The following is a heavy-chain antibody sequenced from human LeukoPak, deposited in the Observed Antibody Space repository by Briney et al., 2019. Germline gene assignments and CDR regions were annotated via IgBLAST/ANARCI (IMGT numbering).Heavy chain of an antibody. CDR1: GHTFTAYY. CDR2: INPNSGDT. CDR3: ARGLWDDYDQTRFLNWFDL. D-gene: IGHD4-17*01. Sequence: ASVTVTFKCSGHTFTAYYMHWVRQARGQGGEWMGCINPNSGDTHYVQKFQGRVTLTRVTSISTAYMELTRLTTDDTAVYYCARGLWDDYDQTRFLNWFDLWGQGTLVSVSS. J-gene: IGHJ5*02. V-gene: IGHV1-2*02.